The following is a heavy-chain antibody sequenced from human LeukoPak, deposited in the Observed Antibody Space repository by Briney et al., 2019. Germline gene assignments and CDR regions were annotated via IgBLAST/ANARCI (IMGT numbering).Heavy chain of an antibody. CDR3: ARDGGSSWYGYYYYYYGMDV. J-gene: IGHJ6*02. CDR2: SDTEDGER. D-gene: IGHD6-13*01. CDR1: GKTLSDLS. Sequence: ASVKDSCKVSGKTLSDLSIHWLRQPPGKGLEWLGGSDTEDGERIYAQMCQGRVTITADKSTSTAYMELSSLRSEDTAVYYCARDGGSSWYGYYYYYYGMDVWGQGTTVTVSS. V-gene: IGHV1-24*01.